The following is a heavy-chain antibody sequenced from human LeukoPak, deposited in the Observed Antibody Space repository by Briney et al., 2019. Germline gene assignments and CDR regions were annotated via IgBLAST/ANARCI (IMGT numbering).Heavy chain of an antibody. CDR3: ASDIVATSGDF. J-gene: IGHJ4*02. V-gene: IGHV3-11*01. CDR1: GFTFSDYY. D-gene: IGHD5-12*01. Sequence: GGSLRLSCAASGFTFSDYYMSWSRQAPGKGLEWVAYITSSGDDIYYADSVKGRFTISRDNAKNALFLRMSSLRVEDTATYYCASDIVATSGDFWGQGTLVSVSS. CDR2: ITSSGDDI.